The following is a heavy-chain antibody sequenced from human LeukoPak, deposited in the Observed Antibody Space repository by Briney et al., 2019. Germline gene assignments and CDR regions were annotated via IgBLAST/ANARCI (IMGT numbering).Heavy chain of an antibody. CDR2: ISGGDTR. V-gene: IGHV3-23*01. Sequence: AGSLRLSCVASGFTFSRYTINWIRQAPGRGLEWVSAISGGDTRYYADSVWGRFTVTRDNAKNIVYLQMGNLRPEDTAIYFRAKNRETDNVWTFDLWGRGTMVTVSS. J-gene: IGHJ3*01. CDR3: AKNRETDNVWTFDL. D-gene: IGHD3-16*01. CDR1: GFTFSRYT.